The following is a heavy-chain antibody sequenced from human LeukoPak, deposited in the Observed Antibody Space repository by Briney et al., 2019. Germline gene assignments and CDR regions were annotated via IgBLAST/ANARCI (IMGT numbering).Heavy chain of an antibody. CDR3: TRRFDC. CDR2: IGSSTDTM. CDR1: GFTFSSYD. V-gene: IGHV3-48*02. Sequence: GGSLRLSCVASGFTFSSYDMNWVRQVPGKGLEWVSYIGSSTDTMYYADSARGRFTISRDNAKNSLYLQMNSLRDEDTAVYYCTRRFDCWGQGTLVTVSS. J-gene: IGHJ4*02.